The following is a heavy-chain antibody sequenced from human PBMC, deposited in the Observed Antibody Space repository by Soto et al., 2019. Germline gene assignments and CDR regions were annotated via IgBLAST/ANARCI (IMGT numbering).Heavy chain of an antibody. CDR3: ARALSEESIFDY. CDR2: IYYSGST. V-gene: IGHV4-61*01. Sequence: SETMSVTCTVSGGSVGSGSCYWSWIRQPPGKGLEWIGYIYYSGSTNYNPSLKSRVTISVDTSKNQFSLKLSSVTAADTAVYYCARALSEESIFDYWGQGTLVTVSS. J-gene: IGHJ4*02. CDR1: GGSVGSGSCY.